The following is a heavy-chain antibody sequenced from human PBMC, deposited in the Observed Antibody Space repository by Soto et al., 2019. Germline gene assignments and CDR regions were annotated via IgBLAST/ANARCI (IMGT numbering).Heavy chain of an antibody. J-gene: IGHJ5*02. CDR1: GGNVSSSSVT. V-gene: IGHV6-1*01. CDR3: ATGYDWFDP. CDR2: TYYRSKWYN. D-gene: IGHD3-9*01. Sequence: SQTLPLTYAISGGNVSSSSVTWNWIRQSPSRGLEWLGRTYYRSKWYNDYAESVKSRITINPDTSKNQFSLRLTSVTAADTAVYYCATGYDWFDPWGQGALVTVSS.